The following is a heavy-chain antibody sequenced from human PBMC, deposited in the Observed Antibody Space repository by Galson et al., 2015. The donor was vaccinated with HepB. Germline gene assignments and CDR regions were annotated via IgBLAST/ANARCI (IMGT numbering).Heavy chain of an antibody. CDR1: GYTFTSYY. D-gene: IGHD3-3*01. Sequence: SVKVSCKASGYTFTSYYMHWVRQAPGQGLEWMGIINPSGGSTSYAQKFQGRVTMTRDTSTSTVYMELSSLRSEDTAVYYCARDLHPAIFGVVIGNYYGMDVWGQGTTVTVSS. J-gene: IGHJ6*02. CDR2: INPSGGST. CDR3: ARDLHPAIFGVVIGNYYGMDV. V-gene: IGHV1-46*03.